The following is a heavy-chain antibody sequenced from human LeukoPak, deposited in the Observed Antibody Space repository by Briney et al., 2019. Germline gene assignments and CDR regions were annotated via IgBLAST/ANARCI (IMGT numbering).Heavy chain of an antibody. J-gene: IGHJ3*02. CDR2: IRTSGTNT. Sequence: GGSLRLSCAASGFTFSSFSMNWVRQAPGKGLEWVSYIRTSGTNTDYTGSVKGRFTISRDNAKNSLYLQMNSLRAEDTAVYYCARHIRPLGATPAAFDIWGQGTMVTVSS. CDR3: ARHIRPLGATPAAFDI. V-gene: IGHV3-48*04. CDR1: GFTFSSFS. D-gene: IGHD1-26*01.